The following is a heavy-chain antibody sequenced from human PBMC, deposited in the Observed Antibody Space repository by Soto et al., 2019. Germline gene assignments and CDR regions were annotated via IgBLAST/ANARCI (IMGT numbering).Heavy chain of an antibody. CDR1: GGSISSTTYF. D-gene: IGHD3-10*01. CDR2: ISYSGST. Sequence: PSETLSLTCTVSGGSISSTTYFWGWIRQPPGKGLEWIGGISYSGSTFYNPSLKSRVTISVETSKNQFSLKLSSMTAADTAVYYCARHYYGSGSYLPIFDYWGPGTLVTVSS. J-gene: IGHJ4*02. V-gene: IGHV4-39*01. CDR3: ARHYYGSGSYLPIFDY.